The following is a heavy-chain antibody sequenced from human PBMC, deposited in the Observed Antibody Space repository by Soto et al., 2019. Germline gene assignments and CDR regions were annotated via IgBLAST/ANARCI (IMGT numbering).Heavy chain of an antibody. CDR3: ARSGSGWYMADY. CDR1: GYTFTSYA. Sequence: GASVKVSCKASGYTFTSYAMHWVRQAPGQRLEWMGWINAGNGNTKYSQKFQGRVTITRDTSASTAYMELSSLRSEDTAVYYCARSGSGWYMADYWGQGTVVTVSS. CDR2: INAGNGNT. V-gene: IGHV1-3*01. D-gene: IGHD6-19*01. J-gene: IGHJ4*02.